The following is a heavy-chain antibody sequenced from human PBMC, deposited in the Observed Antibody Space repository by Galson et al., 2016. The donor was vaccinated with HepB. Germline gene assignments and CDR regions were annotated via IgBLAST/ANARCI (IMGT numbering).Heavy chain of an antibody. CDR1: GFTLINYG. CDR3: AKNDILTGYSAFDY. J-gene: IGHJ4*02. Sequence: SLRLSCAVSGFTLINYGMHWVRQAPGKGLEWVAVISYDGSKKYYADSAKGRFTISRDNSKNTLYLQMNSLRAEDTAVYYCAKNDILTGYSAFDYWGQGTLVTVSS. D-gene: IGHD3-9*01. V-gene: IGHV3-30*18. CDR2: ISYDGSKK.